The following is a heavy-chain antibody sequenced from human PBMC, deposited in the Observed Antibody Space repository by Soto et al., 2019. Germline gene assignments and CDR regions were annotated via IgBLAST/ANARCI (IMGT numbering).Heavy chain of an antibody. Sequence: QVQLVQSGAEVKKPGSSVRVSCKTSGDSFSKYTVDLVRQAPRQGLEGMGGFIPHFGTTNSAPTLQGRVTITADQSMNTVYMELSSLRSEDTALYYCARGRGLYNSGRSQLDSWGQGTLVTVPS. CDR3: ARGRGLYNSGRSQLDS. CDR1: GDSFSKYT. J-gene: IGHJ4*02. D-gene: IGHD1-1*01. CDR2: FIPHFGTT. V-gene: IGHV1-69*01.